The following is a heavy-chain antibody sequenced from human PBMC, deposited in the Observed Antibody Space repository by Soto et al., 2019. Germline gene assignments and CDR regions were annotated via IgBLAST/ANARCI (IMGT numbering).Heavy chain of an antibody. J-gene: IGHJ2*01. CDR2: IFDSGST. CDR1: GGSISGGVYY. V-gene: IGHV4-30-4*01. Sequence: QVQLQESGPGLVKPSQTLSLTCTVSGGSISGGVYYWSWIRQPPGKGLDWIGYIFDSGSTYYNPSLKSRVTISVDTSKNQCSLRLSSVTAADTAVDYCAREIIPLTTDWYFDLWGRGTLVTVSS. D-gene: IGHD4-17*01. CDR3: AREIIPLTTDWYFDL.